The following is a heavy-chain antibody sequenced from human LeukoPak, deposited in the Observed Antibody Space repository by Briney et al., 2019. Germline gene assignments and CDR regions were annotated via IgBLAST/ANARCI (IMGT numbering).Heavy chain of an antibody. Sequence: GGSLRLSCAVSGDTFSRYWTNWVRQAPRKARECLANIKEDGREKHYVDSVGGRFTVSRDNGENSVFLQMNSLKVEDAAVYYCARGLRTAAGLDYWGQGTLVIASS. CDR3: ARGLRTAAGLDY. V-gene: IGHV3-7*04. D-gene: IGHD6-13*01. CDR1: GDTFSRYW. CDR2: IKEDGREK. J-gene: IGHJ4*02.